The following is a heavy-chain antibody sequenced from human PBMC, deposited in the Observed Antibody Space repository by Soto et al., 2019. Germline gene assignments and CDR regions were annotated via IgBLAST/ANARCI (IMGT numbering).Heavy chain of an antibody. J-gene: IGHJ4*02. Sequence: QVQLVESGGGLVKPGGSLRLSCAASGFTFSDYYMSWIRRAPGKGLEWVSFIDSSGSIIYYADSVKGRFTISRDNAKNSLYLQMNSLRAEDTAVYYCERDLGYYASSGYFDYWGQGTLVTVSS. D-gene: IGHD3-22*01. CDR2: IDSSGSII. CDR3: ERDLGYYASSGYFDY. V-gene: IGHV3-11*01. CDR1: GFTFSDYY.